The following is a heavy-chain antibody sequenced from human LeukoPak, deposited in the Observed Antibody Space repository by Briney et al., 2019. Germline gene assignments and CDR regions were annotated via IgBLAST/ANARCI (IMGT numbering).Heavy chain of an antibody. J-gene: IGHJ1*01. V-gene: IGHV4-59*01. D-gene: IGHD3-22*01. CDR3: ARDYYDSSGYHTFQH. CDR1: GGSISSYY. Sequence: SETLSLTCTVSGGSISSYYWSWIRQPPGKGLEWIGYIYYSGSTNYNPSLKSRVTISVDTSKNQFSLKLSSVTAADTAVYYCARDYYDSSGYHTFQHWGQGTLVTVSS. CDR2: IYYSGST.